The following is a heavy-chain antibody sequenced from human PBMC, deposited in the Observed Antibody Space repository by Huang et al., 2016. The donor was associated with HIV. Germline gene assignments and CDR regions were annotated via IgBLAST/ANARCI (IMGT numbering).Heavy chain of an antibody. CDR1: GSSISSSYY. CDR2: IYYSGKI. V-gene: IGHV4-39*01. Sequence: QLQLQESGPGLVKPSETLSLTCTVSGSSISSSYYWGWIRQPPGKGLWWIGNIYYSGKISYNPALKSRVTISVDTSKNHISLKVDSVTAADTAVYYCARPLTGTTALGYWGQGTLVTVSS. CDR3: ARPLTGTTALGY. D-gene: IGHD1-20*01. J-gene: IGHJ4*02.